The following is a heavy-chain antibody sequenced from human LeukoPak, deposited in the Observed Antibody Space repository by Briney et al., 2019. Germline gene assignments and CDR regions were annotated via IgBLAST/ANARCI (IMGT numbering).Heavy chain of an antibody. CDR3: ANEAAAIPSSWFDP. J-gene: IGHJ5*02. D-gene: IGHD6-13*01. CDR2: IYSGGST. CDR1: GFTVSSNY. Sequence: PGGSLRLSCAASGFTVSSNYMSWVRQAPGKGLEWVSVIYSGGSTYYADSVKGRFTISRDNSKNTLYLQMNSLRAEDTAVYYCANEAAAIPSSWFDPWGQGTLVTVSS. V-gene: IGHV3-53*01.